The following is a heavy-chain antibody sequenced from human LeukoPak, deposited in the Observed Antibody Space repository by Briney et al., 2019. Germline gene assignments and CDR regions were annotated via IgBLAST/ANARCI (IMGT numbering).Heavy chain of an antibody. CDR1: EFSVGSNY. D-gene: IGHD3-10*01. V-gene: IGHV3-48*03. CDR2: ISSSGSTI. J-gene: IGHJ4*02. Sequence: GGSLRLSCAASEFSVGSNYMTWVRQAPGKGLEWVSYISSSGSTIYYADSVKGRFTISRDNAKNSLYLQMNSLRAEDSAVYYCARGSLVHYYGSGSYRNRAGFDYWGQGTLVTVSS. CDR3: ARGSLVHYYGSGSYRNRAGFDY.